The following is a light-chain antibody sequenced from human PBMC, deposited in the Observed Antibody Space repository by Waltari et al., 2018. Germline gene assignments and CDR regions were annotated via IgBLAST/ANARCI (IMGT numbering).Light chain of an antibody. CDR2: GQS. J-gene: IGLJ2*01. Sequence: SSELTQDPTVSVALGQTVRITCQGESLRRYYPSWYQQRPGQAPLLVFSGQSRRPSGIPDRFSGSISGNTASLTITGAQAEDEADYYCHSRDSSSTRFFGGGTRLTV. CDR3: HSRDSSSTRF. CDR1: SLRRYY. V-gene: IGLV3-19*01.